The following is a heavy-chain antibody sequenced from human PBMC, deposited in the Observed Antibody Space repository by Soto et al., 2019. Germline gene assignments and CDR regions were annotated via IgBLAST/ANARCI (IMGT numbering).Heavy chain of an antibody. D-gene: IGHD3-22*01. CDR3: ARDLLYYYDCSGSLSY. V-gene: IGHV1-18*04. Sequence: GASVKVSCEASVYTFTSYGISGVRQVPRQGLEWMGWISAYNGNTNYAQKLHGRVTMTTDTSTSTAYMELRTLRSDDKAVYYCARDLLYYYDCSGSLSYWGQGTLVTVSS. CDR1: VYTFTSYG. CDR2: ISAYNGNT. J-gene: IGHJ4*02.